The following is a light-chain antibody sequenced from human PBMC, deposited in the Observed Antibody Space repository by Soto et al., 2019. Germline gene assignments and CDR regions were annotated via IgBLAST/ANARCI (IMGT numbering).Light chain of an antibody. CDR2: AAS. J-gene: IGKJ1*01. V-gene: IGKV1-39*01. CDR1: QSIVTY. Sequence: DIKMPQSRSSLSAYVGDRVTITCRASQSIVTYLNWYLQKPVKAPKLLIYAASNLQSGVPSRFSGSGSGTDFTLTISSLQPEDFATYFCQQSYSTPPWTFAQGTKV. CDR3: QQSYSTPPWT.